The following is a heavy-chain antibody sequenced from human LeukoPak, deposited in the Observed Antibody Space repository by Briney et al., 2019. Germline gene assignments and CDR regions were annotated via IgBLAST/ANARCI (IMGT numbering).Heavy chain of an antibody. CDR1: GFTFTDYP. D-gene: IGHD3/OR15-3a*01. CDR3: VLDLFSSFAFDI. Sequence: PGGSLRLSCATSGFTFTDYPMNWVRQAPGKGLEWVSNIRTSTEGANYAIYADSVKGRFTTSRDNAKNALHLQMNSLTAEDTAVYYCVLDLFSSFAFDIWGQGTMVTVSS. V-gene: IGHV3-11*06. J-gene: IGHJ3*02. CDR2: IRTSTEGANYA.